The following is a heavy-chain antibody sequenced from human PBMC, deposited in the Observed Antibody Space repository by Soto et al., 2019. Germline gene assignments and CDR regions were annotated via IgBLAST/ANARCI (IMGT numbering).Heavy chain of an antibody. V-gene: IGHV1-3*01. CDR3: ARDIVVVPAANRRGEPFDY. CDR2: INAGNGNT. D-gene: IGHD2-2*01. CDR1: GYTFTSYA. J-gene: IGHJ4*02. Sequence: GASVKVSCKASGYTFTSYAMHWVRQAPGQRLEWMGWINAGNGNTKYSQKFQGRVTITRDTSASTAYMELSSLRSEDTAVYYCARDIVVVPAANRRGEPFDYWGQGTLVTVSS.